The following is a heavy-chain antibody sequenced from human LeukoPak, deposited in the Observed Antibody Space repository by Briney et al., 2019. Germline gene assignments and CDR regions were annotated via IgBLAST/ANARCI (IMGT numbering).Heavy chain of an antibody. D-gene: IGHD3-10*01. V-gene: IGHV3-48*03. CDR2: ISSSGSTI. Sequence: GSLRLSCAASGFTFSSYEMNWVRQAPGKGLEWVSYISSSGSTIYYADSVKGRFTISRDNAKNSLYLQMNSLRAEDTAVYYCARGSGSLSYYYYYYGMDVWGKGTTVTVSS. CDR1: GFTFSSYE. J-gene: IGHJ6*04. CDR3: ARGSGSLSYYYYYYGMDV.